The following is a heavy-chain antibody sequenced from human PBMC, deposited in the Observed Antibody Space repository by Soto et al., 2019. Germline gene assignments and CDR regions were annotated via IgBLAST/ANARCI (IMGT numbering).Heavy chain of an antibody. J-gene: IGHJ4*02. CDR3: ARDGSGWYYDY. CDR1: GFTVSSNY. Sequence: EVQLVESGGGLVQPGGSLRLSCAASGFTVSSNYMSWVRQAPGKGLEWVSVIYSGGSTYYADSVKGRFTISRDNSKHTLYLQMNSLRAEDTAVYYCARDGSGWYYDYWGQGTLVTVSS. CDR2: IYSGGST. V-gene: IGHV3-66*01. D-gene: IGHD6-19*01.